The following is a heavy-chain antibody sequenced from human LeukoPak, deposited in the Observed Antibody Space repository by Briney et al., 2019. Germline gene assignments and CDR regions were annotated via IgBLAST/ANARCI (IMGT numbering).Heavy chain of an antibody. Sequence: SETLSLTCTVSGGSISSYYWSWIRQPAGKGLEWIGRIYTSGSTNYNPSLKSRVTMSVDTSKNQFSLKLSSVTAADTAVYYCARDGVAVADHWYFDLWGRGTLVTVSS. D-gene: IGHD6-19*01. V-gene: IGHV4-4*07. CDR3: ARDGVAVADHWYFDL. CDR1: GGSISSYY. CDR2: IYTSGST. J-gene: IGHJ2*01.